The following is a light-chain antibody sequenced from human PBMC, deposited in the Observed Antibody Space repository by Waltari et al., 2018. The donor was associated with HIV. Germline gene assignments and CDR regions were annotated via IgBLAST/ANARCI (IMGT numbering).Light chain of an antibody. CDR3: SSFANRDGFYVL. V-gene: IGLV2-8*01. Sequence: QSALTQPPSPSGSPGQSVTLSCTATNSDIGTYDYVSWYQQHPGKAPKLVISEVTKRPSGVSDRFSGSKSGNTAFLTVSGLQAEDEADYYCSSFANRDGFYVLFGGGTRLTVL. CDR1: NSDIGTYDY. CDR2: EVT. J-gene: IGLJ2*01.